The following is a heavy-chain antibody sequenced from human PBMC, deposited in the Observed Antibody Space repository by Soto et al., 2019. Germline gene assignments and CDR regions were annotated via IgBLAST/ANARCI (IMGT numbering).Heavy chain of an antibody. CDR1: GDSVSSNSAA. CDR2: TYYRSKWYN. V-gene: IGHV6-1*01. J-gene: IGHJ6*02. CDR3: ARATGTTHSSYYGMDV. Sequence: PSQTLSLTCAISGDSVSSNSAAWNWIRQSPSRGLEWLGRTYYRSKWYNDYAVSVKSRVTINPDTSKNQFSLQLNSVTPEDTAVYYCARATGTTHSSYYGMDVWGQGTTVTVS. D-gene: IGHD1-7*01.